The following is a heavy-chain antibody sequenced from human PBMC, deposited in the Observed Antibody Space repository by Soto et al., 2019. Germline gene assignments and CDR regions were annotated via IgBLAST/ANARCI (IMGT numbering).Heavy chain of an antibody. CDR1: GFSLSSYW. Sequence: GGSLRLPCAASGFSLSSYWMYWVRQTPGKGLVWVARIKDGGDETSYAESVKGRFTISRDNSKNTLYLQMNSLRAEDTVVYYCSSAAREYYYYGMDVWGQGTTVTVSS. CDR3: SSAAREYYYYGMDV. V-gene: IGHV3-74*01. CDR2: IKDGGDET. J-gene: IGHJ6*02.